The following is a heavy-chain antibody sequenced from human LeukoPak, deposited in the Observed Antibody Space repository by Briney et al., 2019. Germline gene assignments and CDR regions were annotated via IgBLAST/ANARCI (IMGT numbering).Heavy chain of an antibody. CDR2: ISSSSSYI. J-gene: IGHJ4*02. D-gene: IGHD3-10*01. V-gene: IGHV3-21*01. Sequence: PGGSLRLSCAASGFTFSSYSMNWVRQAPGKGLEWVSSISSSSSYIYYADSVKGRFTISRDNAKNSLYLQMNSLRAEDTAVYYCARGIFRITMVRGVIIPRFDYWGQGTLVTVSS. CDR1: GFTFSSYS. CDR3: ARGIFRITMVRGVIIPRFDY.